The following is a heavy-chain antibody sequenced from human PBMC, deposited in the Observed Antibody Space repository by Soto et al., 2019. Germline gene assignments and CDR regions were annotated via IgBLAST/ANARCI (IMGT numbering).Heavy chain of an antibody. CDR3: ATLYSSAWYFFDY. V-gene: IGHV3-23*01. D-gene: IGHD6-19*01. CDR2: ISASGGTT. Sequence: GGSLRLSCAASGFTFSSSAMGWVRQAPGKGLQWASIISASGGTTYYADSVEGRFTISRDKSNNTLYLQMNSLRVEDTAIYYCATLYSSAWYFFDYSGQGTLVTVSS. CDR1: GFTFSSSA. J-gene: IGHJ4*02.